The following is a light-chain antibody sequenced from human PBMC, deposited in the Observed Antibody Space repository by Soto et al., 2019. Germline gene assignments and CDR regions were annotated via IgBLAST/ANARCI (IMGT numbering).Light chain of an antibody. CDR3: QQYYSTRPVT. J-gene: IGKJ4*01. CDR2: WAS. CDR1: QSVLYSSNNKNY. Sequence: DIVMTQSPDSLAVSLGERATINCKSSQSVLYSSNNKNYLAWYQQKPGQPPKLLIYWASTRESGVPDRISGSGSGTDFTLTISSLQAEDVAVYYCQQYYSTRPVTFGGGTKVDIK. V-gene: IGKV4-1*01.